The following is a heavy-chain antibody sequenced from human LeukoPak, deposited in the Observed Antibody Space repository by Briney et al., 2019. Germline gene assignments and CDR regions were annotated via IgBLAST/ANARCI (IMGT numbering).Heavy chain of an antibody. CDR1: GFTFSSYW. Sequence: GGSLRLSCVASGFTFSSYWMSWVRQAPGKGLEWVANIKHDGADKYFVDSVKGRFTISRDNVKNSLFLQMNSLRAEDTAMYYCARRYGYGYFDCWGQGTLVTVSS. CDR3: ARRYGYGYFDC. V-gene: IGHV3-7*01. CDR2: IKHDGADK. J-gene: IGHJ4*02. D-gene: IGHD5-18*01.